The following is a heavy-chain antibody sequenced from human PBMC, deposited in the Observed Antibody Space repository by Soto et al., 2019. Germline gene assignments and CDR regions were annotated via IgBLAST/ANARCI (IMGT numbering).Heavy chain of an antibody. CDR2: ISGSGGST. Sequence: GGSLRLSCVASGFTFASYAMSWVRQAPGKGLEWVSTISGSGGSTYYADSVKGRFTISRDNSKNTLYLQMNSLRAEDTAVYYCAKDTGYQPFDYWGQGTLVTVSS. CDR3: AKDTGYQPFDY. CDR1: GFTFASYA. V-gene: IGHV3-23*01. D-gene: IGHD3-9*01. J-gene: IGHJ4*02.